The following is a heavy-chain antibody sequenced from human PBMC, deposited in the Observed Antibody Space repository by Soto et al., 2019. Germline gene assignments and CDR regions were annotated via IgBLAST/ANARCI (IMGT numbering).Heavy chain of an antibody. CDR3: AWTTGTQAYYFDY. Sequence: QVQLVQSGAEVKKPGASVKVSCKASGYTVTSYAMHWVRQAPGQRLEWMGWINAGNGNTKYSQKFQGRVTITRDTSASTAYMELSSLRSEDTAVYYCAWTTGTQAYYFDYWGQGTLVTVSS. CDR1: GYTVTSYA. CDR2: INAGNGNT. D-gene: IGHD1-1*01. V-gene: IGHV1-3*01. J-gene: IGHJ4*02.